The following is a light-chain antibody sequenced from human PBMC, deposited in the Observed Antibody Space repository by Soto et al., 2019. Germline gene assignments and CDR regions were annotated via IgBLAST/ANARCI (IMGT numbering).Light chain of an antibody. CDR3: AAWDESLNAWV. CDR2: SNN. J-gene: IGLJ3*02. CDR1: SSNIGSNT. V-gene: IGLV1-44*01. Sequence: QSVLTQPPSASETPGQRVTISCSGSSSNIGSNTVNWFQQLPGTAPKLLIYSNNQLPSGVPDRFSGSKSGTSASLAISGLQSEDEADYYCAAWDESLNAWVFGGGTKVTVL.